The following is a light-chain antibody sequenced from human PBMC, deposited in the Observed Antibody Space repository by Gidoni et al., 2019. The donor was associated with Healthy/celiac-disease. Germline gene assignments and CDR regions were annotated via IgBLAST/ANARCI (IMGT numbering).Light chain of an antibody. V-gene: IGLV2-14*01. CDR1: SSDVGGYNY. CDR3: SSYTSSSTLV. J-gene: IGLJ2*01. Sequence: QSALTQPASVSGSPGQSITISCTGTSSDVGGYNYVSWYQLHPGKAPKLMIYEVSNRPSGVSNRFSGSKSGNTASLTISGLQAEDEADYYCSSYTSSSTLVFVGGTKLTVL. CDR2: EVS.